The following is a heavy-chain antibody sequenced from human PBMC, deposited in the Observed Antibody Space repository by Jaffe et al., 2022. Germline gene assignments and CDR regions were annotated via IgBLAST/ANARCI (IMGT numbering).Heavy chain of an antibody. J-gene: IGHJ4*02. Sequence: QVQLVQSGAEVKKPGSSVKVSCKASGGTFSSYAISWVRQAPGQGLEWMGGIIPIFGTANYAQKFQGRVTITADESTSTAYMELSSLRSEDTAVYYCASWGSTVVAATGGYYFDYWGQGTLVTVSS. CDR2: IIPIFGTA. CDR3: ASWGSTVVAATGGYYFDY. V-gene: IGHV1-69*01. CDR1: GGTFSSYA. D-gene: IGHD2-15*01.